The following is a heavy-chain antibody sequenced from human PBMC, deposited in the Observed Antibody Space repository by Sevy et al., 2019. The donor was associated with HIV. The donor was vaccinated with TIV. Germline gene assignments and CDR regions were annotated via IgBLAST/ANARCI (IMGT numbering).Heavy chain of an antibody. Sequence: SETLSLTCTVSGGSISSSSYYWGWIRQPPGKGLEWIGSIYYSGSPYYNPSLKSRVTISVDTSKNQFSLKLSSVTAADTAVYYCASSTLYGFYYFDYWGQGTLVTVSS. J-gene: IGHJ4*02. CDR2: IYYSGSP. CDR3: ASSTLYGFYYFDY. CDR1: GGSISSSSYY. V-gene: IGHV4-39*01. D-gene: IGHD3-10*01.